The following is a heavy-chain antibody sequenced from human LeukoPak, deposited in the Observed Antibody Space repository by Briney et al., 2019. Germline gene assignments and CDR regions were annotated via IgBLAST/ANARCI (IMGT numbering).Heavy chain of an antibody. J-gene: IGHJ4*02. Sequence: GASVKVSCKASGYTFTSYYTHWLRQAPGQGLEWMGIINPSGGSTSYAQKFQGRVTMTRDTSTSTVYMELSSLRSEDTAVYYCARGIAVAGTGDYWGQGTLVTVSS. CDR3: ARGIAVAGTGDY. CDR2: INPSGGST. D-gene: IGHD6-19*01. V-gene: IGHV1-46*01. CDR1: GYTFTSYY.